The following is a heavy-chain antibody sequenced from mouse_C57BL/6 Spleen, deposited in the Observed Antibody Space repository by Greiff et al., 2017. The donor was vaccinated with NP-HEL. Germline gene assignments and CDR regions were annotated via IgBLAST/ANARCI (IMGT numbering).Heavy chain of an antibody. CDR1: GYTFTSYW. CDR3: TTTTVVAHWYFDV. D-gene: IGHD1-1*01. CDR2: IYPGNSDT. J-gene: IGHJ1*03. V-gene: IGHV1-5*01. Sequence: EVQLQQSGTVLARPGASVKMSCKTSGYTFTSYWMHWVKQRPGQGLEWIGAIYPGNSDTSYNQKFKGKAKLTAVTSASTAYMALSSLTNEDSAVYYCTTTTVVAHWYFDVWGTGTTVTVSS.